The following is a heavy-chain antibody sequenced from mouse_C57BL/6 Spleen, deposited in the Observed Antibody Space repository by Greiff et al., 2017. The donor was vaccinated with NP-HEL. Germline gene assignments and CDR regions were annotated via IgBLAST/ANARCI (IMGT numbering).Heavy chain of an antibody. CDR2: ISYDGSN. J-gene: IGHJ1*03. CDR1: GYSITSGYY. V-gene: IGHV3-6*01. CDR3: ARERPWDWYFDV. Sequence: DVQLVESGPGLVKPSQSLSLTCSVTGYSITSGYYWNWIRQFPGNKLEWMGYISYDGSNNYNPSLKNRISITRDTSKNQFFLKLNSVTTEDTATYYCARERPWDWYFDVWGTGTTVTVSS.